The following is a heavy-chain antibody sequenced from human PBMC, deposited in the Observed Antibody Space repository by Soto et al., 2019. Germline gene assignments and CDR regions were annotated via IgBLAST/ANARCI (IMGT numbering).Heavy chain of an antibody. V-gene: IGHV1-18*01. CDR1: GYTFTSYG. J-gene: IGHJ4*02. CDR2: ISAYNGNT. D-gene: IGHD1-1*01. CDR3: ARDQSGNTGTTGSTGGY. Sequence: GASVKVSCKASGYTFTSYGISWVRQAPGQGLEWMGWISAYNGNTNYAQKLQGRVTMTTDKSTSTAYMELSSLRSEDTAVYYCARDQSGNTGTTGSTGGYWGQGTLVTVSS.